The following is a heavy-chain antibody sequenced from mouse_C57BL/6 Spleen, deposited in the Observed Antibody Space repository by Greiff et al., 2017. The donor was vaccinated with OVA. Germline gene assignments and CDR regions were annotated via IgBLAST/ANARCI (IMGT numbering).Heavy chain of an antibody. CDR3: ARDYYGSPAWFAY. D-gene: IGHD1-1*01. J-gene: IGHJ3*01. CDR1: GYTFTSYW. V-gene: IGHV1-64*01. CDR2: IHPNSGST. Sequence: VQLQQSGAELVKPGASVKLSCKASGYTFTSYWMHWVKQRPGQGLEWIGMIHPNSGSTNYNEKFKSKATLTVDKSSSTAYMQLSSLTSEDSAVYYCARDYYGSPAWFAYWGQGTLVTVSA.